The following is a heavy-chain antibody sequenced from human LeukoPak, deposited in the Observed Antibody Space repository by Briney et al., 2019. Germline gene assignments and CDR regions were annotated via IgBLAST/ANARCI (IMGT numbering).Heavy chain of an antibody. V-gene: IGHV1-69*06. CDR1: GYTFTGYY. D-gene: IGHD3-22*01. J-gene: IGHJ4*02. CDR3: ARGAGWLYD. Sequence: SVKVSCKACGYTFTGYYMHWVRQAPGQGLEWLGGIIPMIATASYSQKFQGRGSINADKSTNTVYMELSSLKLEDTAVYYCARGAGWLYDWGQGTLVIVSS. CDR2: IIPMIATA.